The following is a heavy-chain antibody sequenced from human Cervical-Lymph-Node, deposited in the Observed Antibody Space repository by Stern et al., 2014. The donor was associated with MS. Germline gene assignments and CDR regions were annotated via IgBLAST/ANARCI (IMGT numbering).Heavy chain of an antibody. J-gene: IGHJ3*01. CDR1: GYTFSNFW. CDR2: IYPADSDT. CDR3: VRRRDSAGYDTFDL. V-gene: IGHV5-51*01. Sequence: AQLVQSGAEVKKPGESLKISCRTSGYTFSNFWIGWVRQMPGKGLEWMGVIYPADSDTTYSPSFQGQVTISADESISPPYLQWRSLKASDTAMYYCVRRRDSAGYDTFDLWGQGTMLIVSS. D-gene: IGHD3-22*01.